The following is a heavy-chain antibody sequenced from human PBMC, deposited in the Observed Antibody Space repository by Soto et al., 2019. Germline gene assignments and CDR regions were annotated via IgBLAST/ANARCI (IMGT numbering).Heavy chain of an antibody. D-gene: IGHD2-2*01. J-gene: IGHJ6*03. CDR3: ARCPTLPAAPKIHYYYYMDV. CDR2: INSDGSST. CDR1: GFTFSSYW. V-gene: IGHV3-74*01. Sequence: EVQLVESGGGLVQPGGSLRLSCAASGFTFSSYWMHWVRQAPGKGLVWVSRINSDGSSTSYADSVKGRFTISRDNAKNTLYVQMNSLRAEDTAVYYCARCPTLPAAPKIHYYYYMDVWGKGTTVTVSS.